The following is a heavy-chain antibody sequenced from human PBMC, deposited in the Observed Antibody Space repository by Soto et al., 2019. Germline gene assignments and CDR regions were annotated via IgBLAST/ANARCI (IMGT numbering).Heavy chain of an antibody. J-gene: IGHJ4*02. CDR2: IDPGDSVT. V-gene: IGHV5-10-1*01. CDR3: ARGVGGNLVYFDY. CDR1: GESLTNFW. D-gene: IGHD2-15*01. Sequence: PGVPMRDSRNGCGESLTNFWRHRVRQMPGKGLEWMGRIDPGDSVTTYNPSFQGHVTISADKSISTAYLQWSSLKASDTTMYYCARGVGGNLVYFDYWGQGALVTVSS.